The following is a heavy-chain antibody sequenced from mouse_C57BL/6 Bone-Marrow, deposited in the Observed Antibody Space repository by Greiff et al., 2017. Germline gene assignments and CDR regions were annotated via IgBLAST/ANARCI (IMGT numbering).Heavy chain of an antibody. Sequence: QVQLQQSGAELVRPGSSVKLSCKASGYTFTSYWMDWVKQRPGQGLEWIGNIYPSDSETHYNQKFKDKATLTVDKSSSTAYMQLSGLTSEDSAVYYCARSPGTNYWGQGTTLTVSS. D-gene: IGHD4-1*01. CDR2: IYPSDSET. V-gene: IGHV1-61*01. CDR3: ARSPGTNY. J-gene: IGHJ2*01. CDR1: GYTFTSYW.